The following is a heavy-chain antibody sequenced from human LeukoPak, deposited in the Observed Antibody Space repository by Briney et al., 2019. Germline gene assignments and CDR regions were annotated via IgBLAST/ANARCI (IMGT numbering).Heavy chain of an antibody. Sequence: GGSLRLSCAASGFTFSSYEMNWVRQAPGKGLEWVSYISSSVNTIYYADSVKGRFTISRDNAKNSLYLQMNSLRAEDTAVYYCAREFGENSNYYYYGMDVWGQGTTVTVYS. V-gene: IGHV3-48*03. CDR1: GFTFSSYE. CDR3: AREFGENSNYYYYGMDV. J-gene: IGHJ6*02. CDR2: ISSSVNTI. D-gene: IGHD3-10*01.